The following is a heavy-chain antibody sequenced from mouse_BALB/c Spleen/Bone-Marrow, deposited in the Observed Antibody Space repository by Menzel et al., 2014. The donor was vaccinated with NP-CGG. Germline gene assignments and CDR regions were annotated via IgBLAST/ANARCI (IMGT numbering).Heavy chain of an antibody. CDR2: IGPHNGGT. V-gene: IGHV1S135*01. CDR1: GYSFTDYN. CDR3: TREHGWYFDV. Sequence: EVKLVESGPELVKPGASVKVSCKASGYSFTDYNMYWVKQSHGKSLEWIGYIGPHNGGTTYNQKFKGKATLTADKSSSTAFMHLNSLTSEDSSVYCCTREHGWYFDVWGAGTTVTVSS. J-gene: IGHJ1*01.